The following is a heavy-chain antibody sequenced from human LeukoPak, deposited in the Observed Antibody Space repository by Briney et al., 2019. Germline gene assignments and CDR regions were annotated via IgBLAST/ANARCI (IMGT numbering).Heavy chain of an antibody. Sequence: ASVKVSCKASGYTFTSYYMHWVRQGPGQGPEWIRIINPSGGSTRYAQTSQGRVTTSRYTSTSTVYTELSSLRSEDTAVYYCARDTYYYGSRGYPFDYWGQGTLVTVSS. V-gene: IGHV1-46*01. D-gene: IGHD3-22*01. J-gene: IGHJ4*01. CDR3: ARDTYYYGSRGYPFDY. CDR1: GYTFTSYY. CDR2: INPSGGST.